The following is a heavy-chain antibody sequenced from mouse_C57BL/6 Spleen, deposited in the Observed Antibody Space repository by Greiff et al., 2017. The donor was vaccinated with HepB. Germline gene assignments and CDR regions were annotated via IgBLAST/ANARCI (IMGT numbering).Heavy chain of an antibody. CDR2: ISSGSSTI. CDR1: GFTFSDYG. J-gene: IGHJ2*01. Sequence: EVQGVESGGGLVKPGGSLKLSCAASGFTFSDYGMHWVRQAPEKGLEWVAYISSGSSTIYYADTVKGRFTISRDNAKNTLFLQMTSLRSEDTAMYYCARERLLYFDYWGQGTTLTVSS. V-gene: IGHV5-17*01. CDR3: ARERLLYFDY. D-gene: IGHD1-1*01.